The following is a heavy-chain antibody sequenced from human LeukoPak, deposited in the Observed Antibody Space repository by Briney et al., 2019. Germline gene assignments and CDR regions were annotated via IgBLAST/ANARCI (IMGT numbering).Heavy chain of an antibody. J-gene: IGHJ5*02. V-gene: IGHV1-18*01. Sequence: AASVKVSCKASGYTFTSYGISWVRQAPGQGLEWMGWISAYNGNTNYAQKLQGRVTMPTDTSTSTAYMELESLRSDDTAVYYCARVGEYGDYERFDLWGQGTLVTVSS. CDR3: ARVGEYGDYERFDL. CDR2: ISAYNGNT. CDR1: GYTFTSYG. D-gene: IGHD4-17*01.